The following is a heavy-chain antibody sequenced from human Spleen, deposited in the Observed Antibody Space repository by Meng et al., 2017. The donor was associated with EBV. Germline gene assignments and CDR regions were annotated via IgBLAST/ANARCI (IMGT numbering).Heavy chain of an antibody. D-gene: IGHD6-19*01. CDR2: SIHSVST. Sequence: VPLRGWAAGVVKPAETLSRTCAVYCESLSGYYWSWIRQRPGEGLEWIGQSIHSVSTNYNPSLKRRVTISVDTSKTHFSPTLSSVTAADTAVYYCARGSSSGWYYAYFQHWGQGTLVTVSS. CDR3: ARGSSSGWYYAYFQH. J-gene: IGHJ1*01. V-gene: IGHV4-34*01. CDR1: CESLSGYY.